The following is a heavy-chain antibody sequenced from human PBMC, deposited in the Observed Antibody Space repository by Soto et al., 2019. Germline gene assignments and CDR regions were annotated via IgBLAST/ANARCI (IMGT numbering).Heavy chain of an antibody. D-gene: IGHD1-7*01. Sequence: EVQLLESGGGLVQPGGSLRLSCAASGLIFETYSMSWVRQPPGKGLEWVSGISGAGGSTYYADSVKGRFTISRDNSKNTLYLQVNSLRTEYTAVYYCAKSWGNTWELYYFDSWGQGTLVTVSS. CDR1: GLIFETYS. CDR3: AKSWGNTWELYYFDS. CDR2: ISGAGGST. J-gene: IGHJ4*02. V-gene: IGHV3-23*01.